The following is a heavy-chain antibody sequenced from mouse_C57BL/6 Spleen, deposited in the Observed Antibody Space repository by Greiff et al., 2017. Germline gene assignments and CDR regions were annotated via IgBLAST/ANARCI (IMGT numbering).Heavy chain of an antibody. V-gene: IGHV1-64*01. CDR3: ARDLAWFAY. CDR2: IHPNSGST. Sequence: VQLKQPGAELVKPGASVKLSCKASGYTFTSYWMHWVKQRPGQGLEWIGMIHPNSGSTNYNEKFKSKATLTVDKSSSTAYMQLSSLTSEDSAVYYCARDLAWFAYWGQGTLVTVSA. CDR1: GYTFTSYW. J-gene: IGHJ3*01.